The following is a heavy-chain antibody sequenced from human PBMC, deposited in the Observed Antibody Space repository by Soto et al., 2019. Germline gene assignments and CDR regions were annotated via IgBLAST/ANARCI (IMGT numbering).Heavy chain of an antibody. V-gene: IGHV3-15*07. CDR3: AADLGPPYDSNNWFDP. Sequence: EVQLVESGGDLVKPGGSLRLSCAVSGFIFSHAWFHWGRQPPGKGLELVGRVKNNGGATDYARSVKGRFIISRDDSKDMVYRQMSSLRTEDTAIYYCAADLGPPYDSNNWFDPWGQGTLVTVSS. CDR1: GFIFSHAW. CDR2: VKNNGGAT. D-gene: IGHD2-21*01. J-gene: IGHJ5*02.